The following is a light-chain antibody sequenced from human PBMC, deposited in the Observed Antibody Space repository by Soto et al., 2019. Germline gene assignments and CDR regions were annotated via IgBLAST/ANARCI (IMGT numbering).Light chain of an antibody. V-gene: IGLV2-14*01. CDR3: TSYASGSSHVV. Sequence: QSALTQPASVSGSPGQSITLSCTATSSDIGGYDYVSWYQRHPGKAPKLIIYDVNNRPSGVSNRFSGSKSGNTASLTISGLQAEDEADYHCTSYASGSSHVVFGGGTKLTVL. CDR1: SSDIGGYDY. CDR2: DVN. J-gene: IGLJ2*01.